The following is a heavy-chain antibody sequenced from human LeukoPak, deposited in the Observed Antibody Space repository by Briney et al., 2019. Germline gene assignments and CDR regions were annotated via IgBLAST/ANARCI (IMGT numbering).Heavy chain of an antibody. CDR3: ARHGSLIEARPYRWFDP. V-gene: IGHV5-51*01. J-gene: IGHJ5*02. CDR1: GYSFTSYW. CDR2: IYPGDSDT. Sequence: GEPLQISCKGSGYSFTSYWSGWVRQMLGKGLEWMGIIYPGDSDTRYSPSFQGQVTISADKSISTAYLQWSSLKASDTAMYYCARHGSLIEARPYRWFDPWGQGTLVTVSS. D-gene: IGHD6-6*01.